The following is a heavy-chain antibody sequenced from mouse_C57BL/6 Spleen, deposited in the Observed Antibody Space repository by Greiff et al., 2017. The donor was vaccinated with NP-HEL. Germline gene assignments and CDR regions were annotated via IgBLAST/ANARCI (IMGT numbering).Heavy chain of an antibody. J-gene: IGHJ2*01. V-gene: IGHV1-22*01. CDR3: ARWYYGSRGYYFDY. Sequence: VQLQQSGPELVKPGASVKMSCKASGYTFTDYNMHWVKQSHGKSLEWIGYINPNNGGTSYNQKFKGKATLTVNKSSSTAYMELRSLTSEDSAVYYCARWYYGSRGYYFDYWGQGTTLTVSS. D-gene: IGHD1-1*01. CDR1: GYTFTDYN. CDR2: INPNNGGT.